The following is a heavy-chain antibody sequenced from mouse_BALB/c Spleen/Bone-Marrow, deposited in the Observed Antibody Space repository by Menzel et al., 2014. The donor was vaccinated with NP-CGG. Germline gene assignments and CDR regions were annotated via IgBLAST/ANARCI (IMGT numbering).Heavy chain of an antibody. D-gene: IGHD2-4*01. CDR3: SLYDYDEKSAY. CDR2: IDPENGDT. CDR1: GFNIKDYY. Sequence: EVKLVESGAEFVRSGASVKLSCTASGFNIKDYYMHCVKQRPEQGLEWIGWIDPENGDTEYAPKFQGKATMTADTSSNTAYLQLSSLTSEDTAVYYCSLYDYDEKSAYWGQGTLVTVSA. V-gene: IGHV14-4*02. J-gene: IGHJ3*01.